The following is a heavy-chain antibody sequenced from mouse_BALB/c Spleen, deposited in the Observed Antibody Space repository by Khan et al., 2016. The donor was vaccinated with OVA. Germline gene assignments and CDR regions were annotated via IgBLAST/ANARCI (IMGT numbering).Heavy chain of an antibody. J-gene: IGHJ2*01. CDR3: AGGRIDY. V-gene: IGHV1-7*01. CDR1: GYTFTSYW. CDR2: INPTSGYT. D-gene: IGHD1-1*01. Sequence: QIQLVQSGAELAKPGASVKMSCKASGYTFTSYWMHWIKQRPGQGLEWIGYINPTSGYTDYNQKFKDKATLTADKSSSTAYMQLNSLTSDDSAVYYCAGGRIDYWGQGTTLTVSS.